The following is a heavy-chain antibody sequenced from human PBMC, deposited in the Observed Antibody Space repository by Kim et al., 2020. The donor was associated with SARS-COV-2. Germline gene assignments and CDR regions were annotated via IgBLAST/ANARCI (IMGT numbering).Heavy chain of an antibody. D-gene: IGHD6-19*01. J-gene: IGHJ4*02. Sequence: VSVKSRITINPDTSKNQFSLQLNSVTPEDTAVYYCARDRGQWLVPPFFDYWGQGTLVTVSS. CDR3: ARDRGQWLVPPFFDY. V-gene: IGHV6-1*01.